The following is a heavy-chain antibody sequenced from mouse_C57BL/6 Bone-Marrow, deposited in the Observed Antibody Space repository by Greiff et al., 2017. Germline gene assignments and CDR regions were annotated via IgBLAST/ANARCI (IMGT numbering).Heavy chain of an antibody. J-gene: IGHJ1*03. CDR1: GYTFTSYW. CDR3: ARVAYGSSDELPCWYFDV. D-gene: IGHD1-1*01. Sequence: QVQLQQPGAELVKPGASVKMSCKASGYTFTSYWITWVKQRPGQGLEWIGDIYPGSGSTNYNEKFKSKATLTVDKSSSTAYMQLSSLTSEDSAVYYCARVAYGSSDELPCWYFDVWGTGTTVTVSS. V-gene: IGHV1-55*01. CDR2: IYPGSGST.